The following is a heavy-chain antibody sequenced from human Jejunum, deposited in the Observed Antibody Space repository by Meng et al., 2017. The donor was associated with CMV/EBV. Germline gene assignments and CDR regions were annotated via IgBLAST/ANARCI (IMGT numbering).Heavy chain of an antibody. CDR3: AKGEGRPHYYFDY. CDR1: GFTVNSIY. Sequence: AVSGFTVNSIYLGWVRQAPGKGLEWVSTLYTGGSSFYRDSVEGRFVISRDTSKNTLYLQMNSLRPEDTAIYYCAKGEGRPHYYFDYWGQGTLVTVSS. CDR2: LYTGGSS. V-gene: IGHV3-53*01. J-gene: IGHJ4*02. D-gene: IGHD1-26*01.